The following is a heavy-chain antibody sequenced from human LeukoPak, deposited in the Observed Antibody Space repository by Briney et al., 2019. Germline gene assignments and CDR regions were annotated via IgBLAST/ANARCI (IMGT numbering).Heavy chain of an antibody. D-gene: IGHD3-22*01. CDR1: GLTLSSSG. Sequence: GGSLRLSCGASGLTLSSSGMSWVRQVPGKGLEWVSSISSSNSYIFYADSVKGRFTISRDNAMNSLYLQMNSLRAEDTAVYYCARVAMYYYDSSGYSSAFDIWGQGTMVTVSS. CDR2: ISSSNSYI. V-gene: IGHV3-21*01. J-gene: IGHJ3*02. CDR3: ARVAMYYYDSSGYSSAFDI.